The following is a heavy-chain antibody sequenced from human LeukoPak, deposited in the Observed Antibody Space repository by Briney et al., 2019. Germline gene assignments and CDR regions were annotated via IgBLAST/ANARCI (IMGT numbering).Heavy chain of an antibody. V-gene: IGHV4-59*08. Sequence: PSETLSLTCAVYGGSFSGYYWSWIRQPPGKGLEWIGSIFYSGSTDSNPSLKGRVTISVDASKNQFSLKLSSVTAADTAMYFCARHYDSSAYWYYFGYWGQGTLVTVSS. D-gene: IGHD3-22*01. J-gene: IGHJ4*02. CDR3: ARHYDSSAYWYYFGY. CDR2: IFYSGST. CDR1: GGSFSGYY.